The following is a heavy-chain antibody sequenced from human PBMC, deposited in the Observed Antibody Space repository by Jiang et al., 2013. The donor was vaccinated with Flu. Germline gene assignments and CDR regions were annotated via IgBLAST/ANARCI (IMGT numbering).Heavy chain of an antibody. CDR1: GFTFSSSA. CDR3: AKGNPYYYAIQGQAKNWFFDL. J-gene: IGHJ2*01. D-gene: IGHD3-10*01. CDR2: ISGSGVNT. V-gene: IGHV3-23*04. Sequence: VQLVESGGGLVQPGGSLRLSCAASGFTFSSSAMSWVRQAPGKGLEWVSTISGSGVNTYYADSVKGRFTLSRDNSKNTLYLQMNSLRAEDTAVYYCAKGNPYYYAIQGQAKNWFFDLWGRGTLVTLSS.